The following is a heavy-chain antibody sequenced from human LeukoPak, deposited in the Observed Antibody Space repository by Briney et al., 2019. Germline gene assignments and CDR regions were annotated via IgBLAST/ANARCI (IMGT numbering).Heavy chain of an antibody. J-gene: IGHJ6*02. D-gene: IGHD3-10*01. CDR1: GGSFSGYY. CDR2: INHSGST. Sequence: SETLSLTCAVYGGSFSGYYWSWIRQPPGKGLEWIGEINHSGSTNYNPSLKSRVTISVDTSKNQFSLKLSSVTAEDTAVYYCARAATRSPTYYYGSGTHSRGYGMDVWGQGTTVTVSS. V-gene: IGHV4-34*01. CDR3: ARAATRSPTYYYGSGTHSRGYGMDV.